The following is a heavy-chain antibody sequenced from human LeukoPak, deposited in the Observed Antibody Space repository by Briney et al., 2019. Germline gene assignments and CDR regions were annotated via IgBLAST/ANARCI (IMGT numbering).Heavy chain of an antibody. J-gene: IGHJ3*01. D-gene: IGHD6-13*01. CDR2: ISGSGGNT. CDR3: PSSQSSSWYKVAFDF. V-gene: IGHV3-23*01. Sequence: WGSLCRSCAASGFTCSSHALRRGRQAPGNGLEWVSDISGSGGNTYYADYVKGRLTSSRDNSKNTLYLQINSLRAEDTAVYYCPSSQSSSWYKVAFDFWGQGRMVTVSS. CDR1: GFTCSSHA.